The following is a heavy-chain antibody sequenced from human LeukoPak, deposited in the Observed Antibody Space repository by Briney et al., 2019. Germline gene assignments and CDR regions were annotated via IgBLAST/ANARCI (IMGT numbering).Heavy chain of an antibody. V-gene: IGHV4-34*01. Sequence: PSETLSLTCAVYSGYFRGYYGSWSRQPPGKGLEWIGEINYSESTNYNPSLKSRVTISVDTSKNQFSLKLTSVTAADTAVYYCARGRTYYDSSGYYYVWFDPWGQGTLVTVSS. CDR2: INYSEST. CDR1: SGYFRGYY. CDR3: ARGRTYYDSSGYYYVWFDP. D-gene: IGHD3-22*01. J-gene: IGHJ5*02.